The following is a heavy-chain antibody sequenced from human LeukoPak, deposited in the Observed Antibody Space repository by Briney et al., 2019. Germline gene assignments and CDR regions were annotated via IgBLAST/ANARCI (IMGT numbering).Heavy chain of an antibody. V-gene: IGHV3-66*01. D-gene: IGHD3-22*01. CDR2: IYTGGNT. CDR3: ARDRGSSGYYYDY. J-gene: IGHJ4*02. Sequence: GGSLRLSCAASGFTVSSNYMTWVRQAPGKGLESISDIYTGGNTYYSNSVMGRFTISRDNSKNTLYLQMNSLRAEDTAVYYCARDRGSSGYYYDYWGQGTLVTVSS. CDR1: GFTVSSNY.